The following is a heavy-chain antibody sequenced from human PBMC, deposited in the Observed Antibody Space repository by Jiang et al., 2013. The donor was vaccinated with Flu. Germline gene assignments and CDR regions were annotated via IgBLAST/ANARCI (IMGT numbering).Heavy chain of an antibody. CDR1: EHTFSRYA. Sequence: QSGSELKKPGASVKVSCKASEHTFSRYAINWVRQAPGQGLEWMGWINTNSGNPTYAQGFTGRFVFSLDTSVSTAYLQISSLKPEDTAVYYCARDLKDRWFDPWGQGTLVTVSS. V-gene: IGHV7-4-1*02. J-gene: IGHJ5*02. CDR2: INTNSGNP. CDR3: ARDLKDRWFDP.